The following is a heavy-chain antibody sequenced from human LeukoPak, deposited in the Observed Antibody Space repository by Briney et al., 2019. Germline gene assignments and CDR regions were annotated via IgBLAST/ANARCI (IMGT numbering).Heavy chain of an antibody. V-gene: IGHV3-30*02. D-gene: IGHD3-9*01. CDR3: AKDYSTDILTGYYGPDY. J-gene: IGHJ4*02. CDR2: IQYDGSDK. CDR1: GFTFSSYG. Sequence: SGGSLRLSCAPSGFTFSSYGMHWVRQAPGKGLEWVAFIQYDGSDKHYADSVRGRFTISRDNSKGTLYLQMNSLRAEDTAVYYCAKDYSTDILTGYYGPDYWGQGTLVTVSS.